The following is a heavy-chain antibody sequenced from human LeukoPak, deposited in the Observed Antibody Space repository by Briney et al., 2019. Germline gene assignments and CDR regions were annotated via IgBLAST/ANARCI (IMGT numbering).Heavy chain of an antibody. D-gene: IGHD6-19*01. CDR2: IWYDGSSH. CDR3: AKDGSSGWPRYMDV. J-gene: IGHJ6*03. Sequence: GGSLRLSCTASGFTFSSYSLNWVRQAPGKGLEWVACIWYDGSSHYYAYSVKGRFTISRDNSKNTLYLQMNSLRPEDTSVYYCAKDGSSGWPRYMDVWGKGTTVTVSS. CDR1: GFTFSSYS. V-gene: IGHV3-30*02.